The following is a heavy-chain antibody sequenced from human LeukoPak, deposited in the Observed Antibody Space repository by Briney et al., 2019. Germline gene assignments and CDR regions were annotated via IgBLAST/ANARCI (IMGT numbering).Heavy chain of an antibody. D-gene: IGHD2-8*02. CDR3: ARDQTAVTGVWGTIDY. V-gene: IGHV3-7*03. CDR2: IKQDGSEK. CDR1: GFTFSSYW. J-gene: IGHJ4*02. Sequence: GGSLRLSCAASGFTFSSYWMNWVRQAPGKGLEWVANIKQDGSEKYYVDSVKGRFTISRDNAKNSLYLQMNSLRVEDTAVYYCARDQTAVTGVWGTIDYWGQGTLVTVSS.